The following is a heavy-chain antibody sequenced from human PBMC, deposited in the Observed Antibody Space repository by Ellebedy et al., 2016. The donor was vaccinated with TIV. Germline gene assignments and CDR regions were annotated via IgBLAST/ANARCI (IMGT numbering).Heavy chain of an antibody. Sequence: SQTLSLTCAISGDSVSSNSAAWNWIRQSPSRGLEWLGRTYYRSRWYNDYAVSVKSRITINPDTSKNQFSLQLNSVTPEDTAVYYCARAPLSPTVGWFDPWGQGTLVTVSS. CDR2: TYYRSRWYN. D-gene: IGHD4-23*01. J-gene: IGHJ5*02. CDR3: ARAPLSPTVGWFDP. CDR1: GDSVSSNSAA. V-gene: IGHV6-1*01.